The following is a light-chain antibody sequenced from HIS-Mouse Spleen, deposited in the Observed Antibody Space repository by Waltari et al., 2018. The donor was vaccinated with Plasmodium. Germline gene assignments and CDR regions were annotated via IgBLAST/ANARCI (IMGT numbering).Light chain of an antibody. J-gene: IGLJ3*02. Sequence: QSALTQPASVSVSPGQSLTLSCTGTRTDVGSYNLVSWYQQHPGKAPQLMIYEGSKRPSGVSNRFSGSKSGNTASLTISGLQAEDEADYYCCSYAGSSNWVFGGGTKLTVL. CDR1: RTDVGSYNL. CDR2: EGS. CDR3: CSYAGSSNWV. V-gene: IGLV2-23*01.